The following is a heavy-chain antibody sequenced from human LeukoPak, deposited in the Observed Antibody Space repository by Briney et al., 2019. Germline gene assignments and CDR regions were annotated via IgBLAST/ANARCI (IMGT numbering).Heavy chain of an antibody. CDR1: GFTFGNFG. D-gene: IGHD3-10*02. V-gene: IGHV3-23*01. Sequence: GASLRLSCEASGFTFGNFGMTWVRQAPGKGLQWVSGITGSTTWTYYAASVKGRFTVSRDNSQNTLHLQMNSLRADDTAVYYCARELVSSGTGYFDLWGRGTLVTVSS. J-gene: IGHJ2*01. CDR2: ITGSTTWT. CDR3: ARELVSSGTGYFDL.